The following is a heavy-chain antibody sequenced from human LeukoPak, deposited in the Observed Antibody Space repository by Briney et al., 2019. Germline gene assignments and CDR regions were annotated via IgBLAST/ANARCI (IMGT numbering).Heavy chain of an antibody. CDR3: ATDSLDY. CDR2: ISWNSGSI. J-gene: IGHJ4*02. Sequence: GGSLRLSCAASGFTFSSYAMNWVRQAPGKGLEWVSGISWNSGSIGYADSVKGRFTISRDNAKNSLYLQMNSLRAEDTALYYCATDSLDYWGQGTLVTVSS. CDR1: GFTFSSYA. V-gene: IGHV3-9*01.